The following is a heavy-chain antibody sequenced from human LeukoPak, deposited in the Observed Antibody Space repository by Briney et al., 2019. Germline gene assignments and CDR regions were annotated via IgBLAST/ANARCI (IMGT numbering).Heavy chain of an antibody. D-gene: IGHD3-3*01. Sequence: GGSLRLSCAASGFTFSSYAMSWVRQAPGKGLEWVSAISGSGGTTYYSDSVKGRFTISRDNSKNTLYLQMNSPRAEDTALYYCAKANDFWSGYTYYYGMDVWGQGTTVTVSS. CDR3: AKANDFWSGYTYYYGMDV. CDR2: ISGSGGTT. V-gene: IGHV3-23*01. J-gene: IGHJ6*02. CDR1: GFTFSSYA.